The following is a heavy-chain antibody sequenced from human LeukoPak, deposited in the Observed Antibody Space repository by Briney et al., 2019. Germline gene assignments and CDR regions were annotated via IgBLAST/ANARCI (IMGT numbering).Heavy chain of an antibody. J-gene: IGHJ6*02. D-gene: IGHD3-16*02. CDR3: ARGPKTDITFGGVIVIHGYYYGMDV. V-gene: IGHV4-30-2*01. CDR2: IYHTGSP. Sequence: SETLSLTCAVSGGSISGGAYSWSWIRQPPGKGLEWIGYIYHTGSPNYNPSLKSRVTISVDTSKNQFSLKLSSVTAADTAVYYCARGPKTDITFGGVIVIHGYYYGMDVWGQGTTVTVSS. CDR1: GGSISGGAYS.